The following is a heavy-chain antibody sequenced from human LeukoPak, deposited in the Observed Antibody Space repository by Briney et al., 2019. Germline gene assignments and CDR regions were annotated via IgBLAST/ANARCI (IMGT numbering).Heavy chain of an antibody. CDR3: ARESHYGGVYYEDY. J-gene: IGHJ4*02. D-gene: IGHD1-26*01. CDR1: GGSMVYYY. CDR2: IYYSGDT. V-gene: IGHV4-4*07. Sequence: SETLSLTWTFSGGSMVYYYWSWSRQPAGKGLEWIGRIYYSGDTYYNRSLKSRLTLSVDTSNNQFSLKLASVTAADAAVYYCARESHYGGVYYEDYWGQGTLVTVSS.